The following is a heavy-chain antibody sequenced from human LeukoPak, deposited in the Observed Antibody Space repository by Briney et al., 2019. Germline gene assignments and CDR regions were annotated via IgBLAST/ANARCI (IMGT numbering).Heavy chain of an antibody. J-gene: IGHJ6*03. V-gene: IGHV3-30*02. CDR1: GFTFSSYG. CDR2: IRYDGSNK. CDR3: ARDQGISYMDV. D-gene: IGHD2/OR15-2a*01. Sequence: GGSLRLSCAASGFTFSSYGMHWVRQAPGKGLEWVAFIRYDGSNKNYADSVKGRFTISRDNSKNTLYLQINSLRAEDTAVYYCARDQGISYMDVWGKGTTVTVSS.